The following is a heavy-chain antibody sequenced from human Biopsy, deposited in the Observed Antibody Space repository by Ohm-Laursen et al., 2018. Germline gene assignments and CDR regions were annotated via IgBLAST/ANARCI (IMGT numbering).Heavy chain of an antibody. Sequence: ASVKVSCKGVGYTFTGYYIHWVRQAPGQGLEWMGYIYPNNGDTKYAQNFQGRVTMTRDTSVSTAYMDLTGLTSDDTAVYYCTTGGSGFYFPFDSWGQGTLVTVSS. CDR2: IYPNNGDT. V-gene: IGHV1-2*02. CDR1: GYTFTGYY. J-gene: IGHJ4*02. D-gene: IGHD3-16*01. CDR3: TTGGSGFYFPFDS.